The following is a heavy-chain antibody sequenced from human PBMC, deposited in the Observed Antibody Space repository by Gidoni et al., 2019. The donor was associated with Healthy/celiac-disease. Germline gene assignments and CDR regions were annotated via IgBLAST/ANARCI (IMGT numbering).Heavy chain of an antibody. V-gene: IGHV4-4*02. CDR2: IYHSGST. Sequence: QVQLQESGPVLVKPSGTLSLTCAVAGWSISSSNWLSWVRQPPGKGLEWIGEIYHSGSTNYNPSLKSRVTISVDKSKNQFSLTLSSVTAADTAVYYCARKLLWFGERYFDYWGQGTLVTVSS. CDR3: ARKLLWFGERYFDY. CDR1: GWSISSSNW. D-gene: IGHD3-10*01. J-gene: IGHJ4*02.